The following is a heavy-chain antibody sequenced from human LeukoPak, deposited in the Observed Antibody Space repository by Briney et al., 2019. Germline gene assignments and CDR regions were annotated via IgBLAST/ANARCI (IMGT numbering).Heavy chain of an antibody. CDR2: IYYSGSSGST. CDR3: ARVGGVRGAHHI. CDR1: GGSISSYY. V-gene: IGHV4-59*01. D-gene: IGHD3-10*01. J-gene: IGHJ3*02. Sequence: SSETLSLTCTVSGGSISSYYWSWIRQPPGKGLEWIGYIYYSGSSGSTSYSPSLKSRGTISVDTSKNQFSLKLSSVTAADTAVYYCARVGGVRGAHHIWGQGTMVTVSS.